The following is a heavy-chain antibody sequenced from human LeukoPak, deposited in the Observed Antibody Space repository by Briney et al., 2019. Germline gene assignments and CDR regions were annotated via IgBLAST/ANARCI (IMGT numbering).Heavy chain of an antibody. J-gene: IGHJ6*02. CDR2: INPSSGGT. D-gene: IGHD6-19*01. CDR3: ARGNHSSGWYFDLYYGMDV. CDR1: GFTYTGYY. V-gene: IGHV1-2*02. Sequence: ASVKVSCKTSGFTYTGYYIHWVRQAPGQRPEWMGWINPSSGGTDYAQKFQGRVVMTRDTSISTAYMELSRLRSDDTAVYYCARGNHSSGWYFDLYYGMDVWGQGTTVTVSS.